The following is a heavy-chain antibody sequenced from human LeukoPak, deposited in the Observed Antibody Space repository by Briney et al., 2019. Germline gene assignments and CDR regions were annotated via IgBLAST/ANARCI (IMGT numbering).Heavy chain of an antibody. D-gene: IGHD6-13*01. CDR3: ARVDLVYTSSWSGFDY. CDR1: GSTFTSSA. Sequence: GTSVKVSCKASGSTFTSSAVQWVRQARGQRLEWIGWIVVGSGNTNYAQKFQERVTITRDMSTSTAYMELSSLRSEDTAVYYCARVDLVYTSSWSGFDYWGQGTLVTVSS. V-gene: IGHV1-58*01. J-gene: IGHJ4*02. CDR2: IVVGSGNT.